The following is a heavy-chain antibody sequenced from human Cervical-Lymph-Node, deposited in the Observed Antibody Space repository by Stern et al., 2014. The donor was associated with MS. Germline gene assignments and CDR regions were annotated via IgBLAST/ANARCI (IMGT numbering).Heavy chain of an antibody. CDR3: ARRSGSYSFDH. Sequence: QVQLVQSVAEVKKPGSSVKVSCKPSGYSFTNYGISWVRQAPGQGPEWMGWVSTYNGKTTYSQKLQGRLTMTRDTSTSTVYMELRSLSSDDTAVYYCARRSGSYSFDHWGQGTLVAVSS. V-gene: IGHV1-18*04. CDR1: GYSFTNYG. D-gene: IGHD1-26*01. J-gene: IGHJ4*02. CDR2: VSTYNGKT.